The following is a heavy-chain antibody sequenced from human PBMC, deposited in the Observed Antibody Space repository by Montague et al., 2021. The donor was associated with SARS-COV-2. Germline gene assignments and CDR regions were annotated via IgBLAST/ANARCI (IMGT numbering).Heavy chain of an antibody. Sequence: SETLSLTCTVSGGSISSSSYYWGWIRQPPGKGLEWIGSIYYSGSTYYNPSLKSRVTISVDTTKNQFSLKLSSVAAADTAVYYCAGRTCYYGSSGSDAFDIWGQGTMVTVSS. CDR3: AGRTCYYGSSGSDAFDI. CDR1: GGSISSSSYY. J-gene: IGHJ3*02. V-gene: IGHV4-39*01. CDR2: IYYSGST. D-gene: IGHD3-22*01.